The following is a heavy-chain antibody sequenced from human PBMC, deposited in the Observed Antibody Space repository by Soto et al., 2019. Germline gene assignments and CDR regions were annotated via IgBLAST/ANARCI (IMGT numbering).Heavy chain of an antibody. J-gene: IGHJ3*02. V-gene: IGHV3-7*01. Sequence: VGSLRLSCVSSGFTFSRNWRSWVRQSPGKGLEWVANIKQDGSEKHYLDSVKGRFTIFRDNAKNSLYLQMNSLRAEDTAVYYCARDSPIVGGTGASDIWGQGTVVTVSS. CDR1: GFTFSRNW. CDR2: IKQDGSEK. CDR3: ARDSPIVGGTGASDI. D-gene: IGHD1-26*01.